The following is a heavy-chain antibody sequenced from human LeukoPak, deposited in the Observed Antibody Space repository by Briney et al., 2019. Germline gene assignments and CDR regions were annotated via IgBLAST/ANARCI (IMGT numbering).Heavy chain of an antibody. J-gene: IGHJ4*02. CDR1: GFTFDHYA. CDR2: ISWSSDDI. Sequence: PGRSLRLSCAASGFTFDHYAMHWVRQAPGKGLEWVSGISWSSDDIDYADSVKGRFTISRDNAKNSLYLQMNSLRAQDTALYYCTKDRIGKNHGDYDSIDYWGQGTLVTVSS. D-gene: IGHD4-17*01. CDR3: TKDRIGKNHGDYDSIDY. V-gene: IGHV3-9*01.